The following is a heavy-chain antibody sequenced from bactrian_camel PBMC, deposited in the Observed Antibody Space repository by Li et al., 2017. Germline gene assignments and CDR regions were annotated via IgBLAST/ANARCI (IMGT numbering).Heavy chain of an antibody. V-gene: IGHV3S53*01. CDR2: VKRDGTP. Sequence: HVQLVESGGGSVQAGGSLKLSCHVTDYVTAKPCLGWFRQAPGKEREAVAAVKRDGTPSYADSVKGRFTVSRDNAKKTLYLQMNSLKPEDTAMYYCAASRTTSCSVLNKAQFDYWGQGTQVTVS. CDR1: DYVTAKPC. CDR3: AASRTTSCSVLNKAQFDY. J-gene: IGHJ4*01. D-gene: IGHD2*01.